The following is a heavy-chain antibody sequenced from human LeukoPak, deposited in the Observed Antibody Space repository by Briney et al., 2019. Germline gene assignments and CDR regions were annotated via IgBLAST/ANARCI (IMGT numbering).Heavy chain of an antibody. CDR1: GITYRNYA. CDR3: AKERKLLPFDC. D-gene: IGHD4-23*01. V-gene: IGHV3-23*01. CDR2: ITGSGEYT. J-gene: IGHJ4*02. Sequence: GGSLRLSCEASGITYRNYAMNWVRQAPGKGLEWVSAITGSGEYTYYADSVKGRFTVSRDNSKSTLYLQMNSLRAEDTAVYYCAKERKLLPFDCWGQGTLVTVSS.